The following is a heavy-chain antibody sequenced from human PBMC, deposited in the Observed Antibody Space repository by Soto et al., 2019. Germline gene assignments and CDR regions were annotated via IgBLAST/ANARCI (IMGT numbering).Heavy chain of an antibody. D-gene: IGHD2-8*01. Sequence: SEALSLTCTFSGGSITNSNYYWGCIRQSQGQGLEWIGSVYYRGRSYSKSSVKIRVTISVDTTKNQVSLNLNSVTASDTAVYLCVSRRCSVLTQAYFDYWGPGALLQVST. V-gene: IGHV4-39*01. CDR2: VYYRGRS. CDR3: VSRRCSVLTQAYFDY. J-gene: IGHJ4*02. CDR1: GGSITNSNYY.